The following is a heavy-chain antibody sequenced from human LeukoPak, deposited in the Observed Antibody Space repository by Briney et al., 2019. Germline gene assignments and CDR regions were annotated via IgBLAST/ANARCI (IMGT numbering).Heavy chain of an antibody. CDR2: ISGSGGST. V-gene: IGHV3-23*01. D-gene: IGHD3-22*01. CDR3: AKSSDYYDSSGYLYYFDY. CDR1: GFTFSSYW. Sequence: GGSLRLSCAASGFTFSSYWMHWVRQAPGKGLEWVSAISGSGGSTYYADSVKGRFTISRDNSKNTLYLQMNSLRAEDTAVYYCAKSSDYYDSSGYLYYFDYWGQGTLVTVSS. J-gene: IGHJ4*02.